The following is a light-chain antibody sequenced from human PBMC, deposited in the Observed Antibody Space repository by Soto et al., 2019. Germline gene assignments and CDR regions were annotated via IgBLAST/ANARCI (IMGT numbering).Light chain of an antibody. J-gene: IGKJ4*01. V-gene: IGKV1-39*01. CDR1: QSISRS. Sequence: DLQMTQSPSSLSASVGDRVTITCRASQSISRSVNWYQQKPGKVPKVLIDTASNLQSGVPSRFSGSGSGTDFTLTISSLQPEDFATYYCQQSYSTPTFGGGTKVEIK. CDR2: TAS. CDR3: QQSYSTPT.